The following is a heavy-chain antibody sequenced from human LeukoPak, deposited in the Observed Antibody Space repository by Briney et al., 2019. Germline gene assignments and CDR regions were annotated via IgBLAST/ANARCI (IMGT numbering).Heavy chain of an antibody. V-gene: IGHV3-15*01. CDR2: IRKTADGGTA. D-gene: IGHD1-14*01. Sequence: VWMSWVRQAPGKGRQWVGRIRKTADGGTADYAAPVQGRFSISRDDSKKTLYLQMSSLKTEDTAVYYCTTGGSTAGNWGQGTLVTVSS. J-gene: IGHJ4*02. CDR1: VW. CDR3: TTGGSTAGN.